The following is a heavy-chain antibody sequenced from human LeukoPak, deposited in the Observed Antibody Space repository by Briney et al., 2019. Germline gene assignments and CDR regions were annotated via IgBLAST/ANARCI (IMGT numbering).Heavy chain of an antibody. D-gene: IGHD3-22*01. J-gene: IGHJ4*02. CDR1: GYTFTSYG. Sequence: ASVKVSCKASGYTFTSYGISWVRQAPGQGLEWMGWISAYNGNTNYAQKLQGRVTMTTDTSASTAYMELSSLRSEDTAMYYCARGPGEGGSSGYYYGKPEDPAEDYFDYWGQGTLVTVSS. CDR2: ISAYNGNT. CDR3: ARGPGEGGSSGYYYGKPEDPAEDYFDY. V-gene: IGHV1-18*01.